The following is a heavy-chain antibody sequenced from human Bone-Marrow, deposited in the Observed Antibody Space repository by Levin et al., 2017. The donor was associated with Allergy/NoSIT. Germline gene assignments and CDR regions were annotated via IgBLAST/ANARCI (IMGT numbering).Heavy chain of an antibody. CDR3: ARGYKYSWYYFDW. J-gene: IGHJ4*02. CDR1: GGSVSSDSHY. V-gene: IGHV4-61*01. Sequence: RSQTLSLTCTVSGGSVSSDSHYWSWVRQSPGKGLEWLAYIYYNGKTEYNPSLESRLTISADTSKNQVSLKLRSVTAADTAMYYCARGYKYSWYYFDWWGQGALVTVSS. D-gene: IGHD1-1*01. CDR2: IYYNGKT.